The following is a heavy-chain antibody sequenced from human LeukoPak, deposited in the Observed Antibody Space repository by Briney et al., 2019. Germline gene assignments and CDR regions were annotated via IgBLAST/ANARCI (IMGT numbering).Heavy chain of an antibody. CDR3: ATESTTGTTWAPFNI. CDR1: GYTLTELS. D-gene: IGHD1-1*01. CDR2: FDPEDGET. Sequence: ASVKASCKVSGYTLTELSMHWVRQAPGKGLEWMGGFDPEDGETIYAQKFQGRVTMTEDTSTDTAYMELSSLRSEDTAVYYCATESTTGTTWAPFNIWGQGTMVTVSS. V-gene: IGHV1-24*01. J-gene: IGHJ3*02.